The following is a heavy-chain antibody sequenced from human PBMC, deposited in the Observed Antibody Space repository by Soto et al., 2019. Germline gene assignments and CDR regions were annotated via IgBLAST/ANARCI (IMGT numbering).Heavy chain of an antibody. CDR2: ISAHTGNT. V-gene: IGHV1-18*01. Sequence: GASVKVSCKTSGYTFTNYGISCVRQAPGQGLEWMGWISAHTGNTNYAQKFQGRVTMTTDTSTSTAYMELRSLRSDDTAVYYCARVLGYNSSWWRHTAFDIWGQGTMVTVSS. CDR3: ARVLGYNSSWWRHTAFDI. D-gene: IGHD6-13*01. CDR1: GYTFTNYG. J-gene: IGHJ3*02.